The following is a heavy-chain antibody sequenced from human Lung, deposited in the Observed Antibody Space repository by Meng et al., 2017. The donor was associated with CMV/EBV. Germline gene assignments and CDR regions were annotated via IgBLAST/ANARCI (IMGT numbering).Heavy chain of an antibody. J-gene: IGHJ4*02. D-gene: IGHD3-10*01. CDR2: ISAYNGNT. V-gene: IGHV1-18*01. CDR3: ARDRWYYGSGNYDPFDF. CDR1: GYSFSSYG. Sequence: SXXVSXXATGYSFSSYGINWVRQAPGQGLEWLGLISAYNGNTNNAQKLEARVIMTTDTSTSTAYMELRGQRSDDTAGYYCARDRWYYGSGNYDPFDFWGQGXLVTVSS.